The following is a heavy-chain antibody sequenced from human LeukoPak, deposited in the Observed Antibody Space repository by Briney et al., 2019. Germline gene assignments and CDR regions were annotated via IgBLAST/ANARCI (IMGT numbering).Heavy chain of an antibody. J-gene: IGHJ4*02. D-gene: IGHD6-13*01. CDR1: GFTFDDYA. CDR3: AKVETAAAATLRGFDY. V-gene: IGHV3-23*01. CDR2: IGGSGGST. Sequence: GGSLRLSCAASGFTFDDYAMHWVRQAPGKGLEWVSSIGGSGGSTYYADSVKGRFTISRDNSKNTLYLQMNSLRAEDTAVYYCAKVETAAAATLRGFDYWGQGTLVTVSS.